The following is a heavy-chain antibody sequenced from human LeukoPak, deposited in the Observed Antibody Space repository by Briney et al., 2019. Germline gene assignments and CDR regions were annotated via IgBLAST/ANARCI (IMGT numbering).Heavy chain of an antibody. Sequence: ASVKVSCKASGYTFTSYGISWVRQAPGQGLEWMGWISAYNGNTNYAQKLQGRVTMTTDTSTSTAYMELRSLRSDDTAVYYCARDPQPPPTGVTTTSDYWGQGTLVTVSS. CDR2: ISAYNGNT. V-gene: IGHV1-18*04. D-gene: IGHD4-23*01. J-gene: IGHJ4*02. CDR3: ARDPQPPPTGVTTTSDY. CDR1: GYTFTSYG.